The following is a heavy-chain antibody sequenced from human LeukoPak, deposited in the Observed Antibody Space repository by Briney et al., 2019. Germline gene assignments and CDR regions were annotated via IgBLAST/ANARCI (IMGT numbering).Heavy chain of an antibody. J-gene: IGHJ1*01. Sequence: PGGSLRLSCAASGFTFSNAWMSWVRQAPGKGLEWVGRIKSKTDGGTTDYAAPVKGRFTISRDDSKNTLYLQMNSLKTEDTAVYYCTTDPIVGYSSSWFAEYFQHWGQGTLVTVSS. CDR1: GFTFSNAW. CDR3: TTDPIVGYSSSWFAEYFQH. D-gene: IGHD6-13*01. V-gene: IGHV3-15*01. CDR2: IKSKTDGGTT.